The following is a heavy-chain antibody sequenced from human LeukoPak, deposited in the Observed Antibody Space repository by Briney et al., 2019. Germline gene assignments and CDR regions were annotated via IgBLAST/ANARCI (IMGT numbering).Heavy chain of an antibody. CDR3: AKELNRGLPDY. V-gene: IGHV1-46*01. CDR1: GYTFTSYY. J-gene: IGHJ4*02. CDR2: INPSGGST. Sequence: ASVKVSCKASGYTFTSYYMHWVRQAPGQGLEWMGIINPSGGSTSYAQKFQGRVTMTRDTSTSTVYMELSSLRSEDTAVYYCAKELNRGLPDYWGQGTLVTVPS. D-gene: IGHD2-21*01.